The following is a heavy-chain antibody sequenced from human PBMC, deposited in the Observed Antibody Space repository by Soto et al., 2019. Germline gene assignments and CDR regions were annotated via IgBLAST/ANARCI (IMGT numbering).Heavy chain of an antibody. V-gene: IGHV4-30-4*01. D-gene: IGHD5-12*01. CDR3: AKDGRHGYKD. J-gene: IGHJ4*02. CDR2: IYYTGST. CDR1: GDSISSGDYY. Sequence: QVQLQESGPGLMKPSQTLSLTCTVSGDSISSGDYYWSWIRQPPGKGLEWIGYIYYTGSTYYNPSLKSRVTISVDTSKNQFSVNLRSVTAADTAVYYCAKDGRHGYKDWGQGTLVTVSS.